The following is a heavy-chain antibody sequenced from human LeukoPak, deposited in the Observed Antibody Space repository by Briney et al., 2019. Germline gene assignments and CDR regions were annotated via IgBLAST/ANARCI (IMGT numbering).Heavy chain of an antibody. V-gene: IGHV3-30*02. CDR3: ARADYDYVWGSSRQYYFDY. D-gene: IGHD3-16*02. CDR1: GFTFSSYG. Sequence: GGSLRLSCAASGFTFSSYGMHWVRKAPGKGLEWVAFIRSDGSNKYYADSVKGRFTISRDNSKNTLYLQMNSLRAEDTAVYYCARADYDYVWGSSRQYYFDYWGQGTLVTVSS. CDR2: IRSDGSNK. J-gene: IGHJ4*02.